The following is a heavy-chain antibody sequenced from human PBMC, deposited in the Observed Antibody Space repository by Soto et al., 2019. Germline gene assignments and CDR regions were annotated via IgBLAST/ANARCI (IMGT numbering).Heavy chain of an antibody. V-gene: IGHV3-9*01. CDR2: ISWNSGSI. J-gene: IGHJ4*02. CDR3: ASGRGYDILTGYYTYFDY. CDR1: GLTFDDYA. Sequence: PGGSLRLSCAASGLTFDDYAMHWVRQAPGKDLEWVSGISWNSGSIGYADSVKGRFTISRDNAKNSLYLQMNSLRAGDTALYYCASGRGYDILTGYYTYFDYWGQGT. D-gene: IGHD3-9*01.